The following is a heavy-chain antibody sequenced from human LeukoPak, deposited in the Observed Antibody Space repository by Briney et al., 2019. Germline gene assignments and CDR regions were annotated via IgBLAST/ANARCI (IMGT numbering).Heavy chain of an antibody. CDR3: ARHLMVTADGSFDY. J-gene: IGHJ4*02. V-gene: IGHV4-59*08. CDR2: IHYSGST. D-gene: IGHD6-13*01. CDR1: DGSITSNY. Sequence: SETLSFTGTVSDGSITSNYWSWIRQPPGKGLEWIGYIHYSGSTDYNASLKSRVTISIDTSKNQFSMKLSSVTAADTAMYYCARHLMVTADGSFDYWGQGTLVTVSS.